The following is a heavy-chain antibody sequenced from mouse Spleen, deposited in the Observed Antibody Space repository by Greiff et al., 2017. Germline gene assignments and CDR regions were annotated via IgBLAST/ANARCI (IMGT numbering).Heavy chain of an antibody. V-gene: IGHV1-15*01. CDR3: TRGELGPWFAY. CDR1: GYTFTDYE. Sequence: VQLQQSGAELVRPGASVTLSCKASGYTFTDYEMHWVKQTPVHGLEWIGAIDPETGGTAYNQKFKGKAILTADKSSSTAYMELRSLTSEDSAVYYCTRGELGPWFAYWGQGTLVTVSA. CDR2: IDPETGGT. J-gene: IGHJ3*01. D-gene: IGHD4-1*01.